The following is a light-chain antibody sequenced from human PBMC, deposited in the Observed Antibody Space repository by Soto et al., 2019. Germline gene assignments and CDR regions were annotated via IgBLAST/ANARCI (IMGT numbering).Light chain of an antibody. CDR3: QQYRESWGT. CDR1: QSVSFNY. J-gene: IGKJ3*01. CDR2: AAS. V-gene: IGKV3-20*01. Sequence: DIVLTQSPGTLSLSPGERAILASRASQSVSFNYLAWYQQKPGQAPRLFISAASSRATGIPDRFSGSGSGTDFTLTISRLEPEDFAVYYCQQYRESWGTFGPGTKVDIK.